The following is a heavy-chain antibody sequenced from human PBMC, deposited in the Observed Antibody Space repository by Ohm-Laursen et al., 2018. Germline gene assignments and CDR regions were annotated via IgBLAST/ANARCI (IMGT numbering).Heavy chain of an antibody. D-gene: IGHD6-19*01. V-gene: IGHV4-59*01. J-gene: IGHJ4*02. CDR1: GASISNYY. Sequence: TLSLTCTVSGASISNYYWTWIRRPPGKGLEWIAYMYYRGTSNDNPSLKSRVTVSVDPSKNQFSLNLTPVTAADTAVYFCAAHSGGWFYFDYWGQGTPVTVSS. CDR3: AAHSGGWFYFDY. CDR2: MYYRGTS.